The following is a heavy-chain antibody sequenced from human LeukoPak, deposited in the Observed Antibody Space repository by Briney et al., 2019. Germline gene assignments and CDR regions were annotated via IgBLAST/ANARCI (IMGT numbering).Heavy chain of an antibody. CDR3: ARGSNCDAFDI. J-gene: IGHJ3*02. CDR2: INPNSGGT. Sequence: GASVKVSCKASGFTFTSYYMHWVRQAPGQGLEWMGWINPNSGGTNYAQKFQGRVTITRDTFISTGYMELSRLRSVYTAVYCCARGSNCDAFDIWGQGTMVTVSS. D-gene: IGHD2-21*01. V-gene: IGHV1-2*02. CDR1: GFTFTSYY.